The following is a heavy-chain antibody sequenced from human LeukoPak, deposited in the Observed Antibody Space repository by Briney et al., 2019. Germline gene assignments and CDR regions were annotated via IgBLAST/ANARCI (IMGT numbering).Heavy chain of an antibody. CDR3: ARGSHIAAAASQYDY. D-gene: IGHD6-13*01. J-gene: IGHJ4*02. V-gene: IGHV4-34*01. CDR2: INHSGST. CDR1: GGSFSGFS. Sequence: PSETLSLTCAVYGGSFSGFSWSWIRQPPGKGLEWIGEINHSGSTNYSPSLKSRVTISVDTSKNQFSLKLSSVTAADTAVYYCARGSHIAAAASQYDYWGQGTLVTVSS.